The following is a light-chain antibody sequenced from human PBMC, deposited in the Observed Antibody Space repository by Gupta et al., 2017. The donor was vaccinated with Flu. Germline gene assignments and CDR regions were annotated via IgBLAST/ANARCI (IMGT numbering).Light chain of an antibody. J-gene: IGLJ1*01. V-gene: IGLV2-14*01. Sequence: QSALTQPASVSGSPGQSTTISCPGTSSDVGGYNYVSWYQQHPGKAPKLMIYEVSNRPSGVSNRFSGSKSGNTASLTISGLQAKDEADYYCSSYTSSSTPVFGTGTKVTAL. CDR3: SSYTSSSTPV. CDR2: EVS. CDR1: SSDVGGYNY.